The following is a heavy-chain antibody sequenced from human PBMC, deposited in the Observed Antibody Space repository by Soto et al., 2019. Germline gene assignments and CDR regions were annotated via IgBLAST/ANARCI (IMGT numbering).Heavy chain of an antibody. Sequence: PGGSLRLSCAASGFTFSSYSMNWVRQAPGKGLEWVSYISSSSSTIYYADSVKGRFTISRDNAKNSLYLQMNSLRDEDTAVYYCARDEGSYYRSDYYYGMDVWGHGTTVTVSS. D-gene: IGHD1-26*01. V-gene: IGHV3-48*02. CDR3: ARDEGSYYRSDYYYGMDV. CDR2: ISSSSSTI. J-gene: IGHJ6*02. CDR1: GFTFSSYS.